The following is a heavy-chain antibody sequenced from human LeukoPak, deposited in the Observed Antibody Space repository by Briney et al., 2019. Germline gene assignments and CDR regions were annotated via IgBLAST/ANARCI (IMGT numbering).Heavy chain of an antibody. J-gene: IGHJ4*02. CDR1: GGSIRGGYY. V-gene: IGHV4-34*01. D-gene: IGHD6-19*01. CDR3: ARSVAGYFDY. CDR2: INHRGST. Sequence: PSETLSLTCGVYGGSIRGGYYWSWIRQPPGEGLEWIGEINHRGSTNHNPSLKSRVTTSVDTSKNQFSLKVTSVTAADTAMYFCARSVAGYFDYWGQGTLVTVS.